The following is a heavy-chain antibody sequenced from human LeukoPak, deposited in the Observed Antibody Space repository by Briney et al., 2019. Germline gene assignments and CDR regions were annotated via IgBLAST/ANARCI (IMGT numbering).Heavy chain of an antibody. V-gene: IGHV1-2*02. Sequence: ASVKVSCKASGYTFTGYYMHWVRQAPGQGLEWMGWINPDSGGTNYAQKFQGRVTMTRDTPISTAYMELSRLRSDDTAVYYCASSFCSSTSCSDYFDYWGQGTLVTVSS. CDR1: GYTFTGYY. CDR2: INPDSGGT. J-gene: IGHJ4*02. D-gene: IGHD2-2*01. CDR3: ASSFCSSTSCSDYFDY.